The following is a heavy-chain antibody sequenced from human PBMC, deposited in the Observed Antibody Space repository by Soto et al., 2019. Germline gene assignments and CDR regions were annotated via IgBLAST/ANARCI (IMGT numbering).Heavy chain of an antibody. J-gene: IGHJ3*02. CDR3: ARSQMTRGFDI. CDR1: AFTFTNYE. V-gene: IGHV3-48*03. CDR2: ISSSGATI. Sequence: DVQLAESGGGLVLPGGSLRLYCAASAFTFTNYEMNWVRQAPGKGLEWVSYISSSGATIYYADSVRGRFTISRDNAKNSPYLQMNSLTAEDTAVYYCARSQMTRGFDIWGQGTMVIVSS.